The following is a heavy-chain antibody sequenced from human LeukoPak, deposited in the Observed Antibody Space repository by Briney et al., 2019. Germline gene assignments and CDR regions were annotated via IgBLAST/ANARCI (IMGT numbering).Heavy chain of an antibody. V-gene: IGHV3-23*01. J-gene: IGHJ6*03. CDR1: GFTFSTYA. CDR3: AREEYSSSWTDYYYYMDV. Sequence: GGSLRLSCAASGFTFSTYAMSWVRQAPGKGLEWVSGISDSGGSTYYADSVKGRFTISRDNSKNTLYLQMNSLRAEDTAVYYCAREEYSSSWTDYYYYMDVWGKGTTVTISS. CDR2: ISDSGGST. D-gene: IGHD6-13*01.